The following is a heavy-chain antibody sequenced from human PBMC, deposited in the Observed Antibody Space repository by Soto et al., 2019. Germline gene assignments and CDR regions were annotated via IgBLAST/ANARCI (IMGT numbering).Heavy chain of an antibody. J-gene: IGHJ6*02. CDR2: ILHMFGTA. Sequence: QVQLVQSGAEVKKPGSSVKVSCKASGDTFSSYAIRGVRQGPGQGLEWMGGILHMFGTANYAEKFQGRGTTTADESTSTGSMERNRVRSEDTVVYYCARGIVGVEAPAGEESYDYYGMEVWGHGPTVTVSS. V-gene: IGHV1-69*01. D-gene: IGHD2-15*01. CDR3: ARGIVGVEAPAGEESYDYYGMEV. CDR1: GDTFSSYA.